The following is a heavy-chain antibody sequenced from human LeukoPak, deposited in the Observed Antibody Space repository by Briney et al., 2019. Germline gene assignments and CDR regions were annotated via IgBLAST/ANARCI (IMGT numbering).Heavy chain of an antibody. CDR3: AKPPVYYYDSSGYWNPYYFDY. D-gene: IGHD3-22*01. J-gene: IGHJ4*02. Sequence: GGTLRLSCGASGFTFSSYGMSWVRQAPGKGLEWVSSISDSGDRTFYADSVKGRFTISRDNSKNTLYLQMNSLRAEDTAVYYCAKPPVYYYDSSGYWNPYYFDYWGQGTLVTVSS. CDR1: GFTFSSYG. V-gene: IGHV3-23*01. CDR2: ISDSGDRT.